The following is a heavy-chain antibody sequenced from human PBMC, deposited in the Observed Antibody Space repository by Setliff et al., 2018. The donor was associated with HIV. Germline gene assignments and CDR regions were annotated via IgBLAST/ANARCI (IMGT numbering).Heavy chain of an antibody. J-gene: IGHJ6*03. Sequence: PSETLSLTCTVSGGSIKSSSYYWGWIRQPPGEGLEWIGRIYYSGNTYYNPSLKSRVTISTDTSRNQFSLRLSSVTAADTAIYYCARTHYHFNLLEYYYYYYMGVWGKGTTVTVSS. CDR1: GGSIKSSSYY. CDR3: ARTHYHFNLLEYYYYYYMGV. V-gene: IGHV4-39*07. D-gene: IGHD3-3*01. CDR2: IYYSGNT.